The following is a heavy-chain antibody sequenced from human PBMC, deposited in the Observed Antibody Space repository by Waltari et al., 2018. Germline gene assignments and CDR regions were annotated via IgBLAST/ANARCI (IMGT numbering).Heavy chain of an antibody. CDR1: GFTFSNYA. CDR3: ARALAERVTIESYGGDY. D-gene: IGHD5-18*01. Sequence: EVQLLESGGGLVQPGGSLRLSCAASGFTFSNYAMSWVRQAPGTGLEWLSAISGSAISGSGDGIYYADSVKGRFTSSRDNSKNTLYLQMNSLRAEDTAVYYCARALAERVTIESYGGDYWGQGTLVTVSS. J-gene: IGHJ4*02. CDR2: ISGSGDGI. V-gene: IGHV3-23*01.